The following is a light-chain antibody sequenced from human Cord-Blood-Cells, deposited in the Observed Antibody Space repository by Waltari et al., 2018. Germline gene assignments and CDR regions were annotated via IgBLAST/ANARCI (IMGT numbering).Light chain of an antibody. V-gene: IGKV1-27*01. CDR2: AAS. CDR3: QKYNSALFT. J-gene: IGKJ3*01. Sequence: DIQMTQALSSLSASVGDRVTITCRPSQGISNYLAWYQQKPGKVPKLLIYAASTMQSGVPSRFSGSGSGTDFTLTISSLQPEDVATYYCQKYNSALFTFGPGTKVDIK. CDR1: QGISNY.